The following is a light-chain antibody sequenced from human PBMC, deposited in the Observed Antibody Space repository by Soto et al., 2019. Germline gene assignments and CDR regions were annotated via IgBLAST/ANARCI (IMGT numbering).Light chain of an antibody. V-gene: IGKV1-6*01. Sequence: AIQLTPSPSSLSASVGDRVTITCRASQGIAKDLGWYQQKPGKAPRLLIFGASFLQSGVPSRFSGSGSGTDFTLTINGLQPEDFATYYCLQNYYSFRTFGQGTKVEIK. CDR2: GAS. J-gene: IGKJ1*01. CDR1: QGIAKD. CDR3: LQNYYSFRT.